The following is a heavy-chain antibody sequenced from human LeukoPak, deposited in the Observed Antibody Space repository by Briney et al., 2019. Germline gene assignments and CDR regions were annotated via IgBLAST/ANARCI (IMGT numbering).Heavy chain of an antibody. CDR3: ARRTYSSSSSIFGY. D-gene: IGHD6-6*01. CDR1: RYTFTSYG. J-gene: IGHJ4*02. V-gene: IGHV1-18*01. Sequence: GASVKVSCKASRYTFTSYGISWVRQAPGQGLEWMGWISAYNGNINYAQKLQGRVTMTTDTSTSTAYVELRMQGSEDTAVYYCARRTYSSSSSIFGYWGQGTLVTVAS. CDR2: ISAYNGNI.